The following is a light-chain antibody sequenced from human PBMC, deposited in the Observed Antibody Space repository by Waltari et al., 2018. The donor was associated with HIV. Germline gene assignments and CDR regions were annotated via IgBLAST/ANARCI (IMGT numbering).Light chain of an antibody. CDR1: QIIHTG. J-gene: IGKJ2*01. Sequence: DVQMTQSPSTLSASVGDRVAITCRASQIIHTGLAWYQQRPGRPPKLHIYKTSNVANGVPVRCIGSGSGAEFTLTIDGLQPDDFATYLCQQYNSHSYTVGQGTRLDI. V-gene: IGKV1-5*03. CDR3: QQYNSHSYT. CDR2: KTS.